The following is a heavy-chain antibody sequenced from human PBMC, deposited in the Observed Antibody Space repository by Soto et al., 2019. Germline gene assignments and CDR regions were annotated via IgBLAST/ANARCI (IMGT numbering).Heavy chain of an antibody. CDR3: AINYSDSSGYPDYFDY. D-gene: IGHD3-22*01. V-gene: IGHV3-23*01. CDR1: GFTFSSYA. J-gene: IGHJ4*02. CDR2: ISGSGGST. Sequence: GGSLRLSCAASGFTFSSYAMSWVRQAPGKGLEWVSAISGSGGSTYYADSVKGRFTISRDNSKNTLYLQMNSLRAEDTAVYYCAINYSDSSGYPDYFDYWGQGTLVTVSS.